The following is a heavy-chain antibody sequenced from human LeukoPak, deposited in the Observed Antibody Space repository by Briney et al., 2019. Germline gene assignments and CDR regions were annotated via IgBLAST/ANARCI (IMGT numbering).Heavy chain of an antibody. D-gene: IGHD6-6*01. CDR3: ARLPLRSIAVGYYGMDV. CDR1: GGTFSSYA. V-gene: IGHV1-69*13. Sequence: SVKVSCKASGGTFSSYAVSWVRQAPGQGLEWMGGIIPIFGTANYAQKFQGRVTITADESTTTAYMELSSLRSEDTAVYYCARLPLRSIAVGYYGMDVWGQGTTVTVSS. J-gene: IGHJ6*02. CDR2: IIPIFGTA.